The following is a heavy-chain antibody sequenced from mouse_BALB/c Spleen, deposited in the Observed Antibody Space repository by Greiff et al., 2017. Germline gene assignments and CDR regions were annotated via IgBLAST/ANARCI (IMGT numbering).Heavy chain of an antibody. J-gene: IGHJ2*01. V-gene: IGHV1-15*01. D-gene: IGHD1-1*01. Sequence: QVQLKESGAELVRPGASVTLSCKASGYTFTDYEMHWVKQTPVHGLEWIGAIDPETGGTAYNQKFKGKATLTADKSSSTAYMELRSLTSEDSAVYDVTSYYYGSSYYFDYWGQGTTLTVSS. CDR2: IDPETGGT. CDR3: TSYYYGSSYYFDY. CDR1: GYTFTDYE.